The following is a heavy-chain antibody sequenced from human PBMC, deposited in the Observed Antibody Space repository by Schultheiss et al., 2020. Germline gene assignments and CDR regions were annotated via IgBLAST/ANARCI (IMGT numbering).Heavy chain of an antibody. Sequence: GESLKISCAASGFTFSSYGMHWVRQAPGKGLEWVAVISYDGSNKYYADSVKGRFTISRDNSKNTLYLQMNSLRAEDTAVYYCAKEIDILTGYYPFDYWGQGTLVTVSS. D-gene: IGHD3-9*01. CDR3: AKEIDILTGYYPFDY. V-gene: IGHV3-30*18. CDR1: GFTFSSYG. CDR2: ISYDGSNK. J-gene: IGHJ4*02.